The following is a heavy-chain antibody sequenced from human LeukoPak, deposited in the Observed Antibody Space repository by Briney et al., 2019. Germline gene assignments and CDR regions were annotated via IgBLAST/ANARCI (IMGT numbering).Heavy chain of an antibody. V-gene: IGHV4-61*02. Sequence: SQTLSLTCTVSGGSISSGSYYWSWIRQPAGKGLEWIGRIYTSGSTNYNPSLKSRVTISVDTSKNQFSLKLSSVTAADTAVYYCAREILEWSANWFDPWGQGTLVTVSS. CDR3: AREILEWSANWFDP. CDR2: IYTSGST. CDR1: GGSISSGSYY. D-gene: IGHD3-3*01. J-gene: IGHJ5*02.